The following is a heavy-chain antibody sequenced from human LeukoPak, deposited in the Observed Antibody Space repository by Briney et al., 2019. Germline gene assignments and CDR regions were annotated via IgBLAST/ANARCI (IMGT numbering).Heavy chain of an antibody. J-gene: IGHJ4*02. D-gene: IGHD2-21*01. CDR2: FSYSGNT. V-gene: IGHV4-39*01. CDR3: ARPPLL. CDR1: GGSISSTIYY. Sequence: PSGTLSLTCTVSGGSISSTIYYWAWIRQPPGKGLEWIGSFSYSGNTFYNSSLTSRVCISEDTSKNQFSLKLTSVTAADTAVYYCARPPLLWGQGVLVTVSS.